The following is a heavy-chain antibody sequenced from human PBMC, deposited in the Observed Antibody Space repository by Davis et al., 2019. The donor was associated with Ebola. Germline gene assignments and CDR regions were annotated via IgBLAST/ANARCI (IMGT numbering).Heavy chain of an antibody. CDR1: GGSFSDYY. CDR3: VTVVQQVVRLDS. CDR2: INHSGIT. Sequence: SETLSLTCAVYGGSFSDYYWSWIRQPPGKGLEWIGEINHSGITKYDPSLKSRVTISVDTSKNQFSLKVTSVTAADTAVYYCVTVVQQVVRLDSWGQGTLVTVSS. J-gene: IGHJ5*01. V-gene: IGHV4-34*01. D-gene: IGHD6-6*01.